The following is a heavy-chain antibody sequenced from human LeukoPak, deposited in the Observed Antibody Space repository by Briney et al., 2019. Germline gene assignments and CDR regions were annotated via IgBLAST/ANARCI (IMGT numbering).Heavy chain of an antibody. Sequence: SETLSLTCAVYGGSFSDYYWSWIRQSPGKGLEWIGEINHSGSTNYNPSLKSRVTISVDTSKNQFSLRLNSVTAADTAVYFCARQGDYGDYWFDPWGQGTLVTVSS. CDR1: GGSFSDYY. CDR2: INHSGST. J-gene: IGHJ5*02. D-gene: IGHD4-17*01. CDR3: ARQGDYGDYWFDP. V-gene: IGHV4-34*01.